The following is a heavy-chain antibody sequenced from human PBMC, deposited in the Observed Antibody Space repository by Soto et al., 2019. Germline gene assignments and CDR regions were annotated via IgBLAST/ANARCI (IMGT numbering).Heavy chain of an antibody. CDR3: ARESVGRGRPLGKDI. Sequence: GGSLRLSCAGGGFNFRHYWVHWVRQVPGKGLVWLSGISAFXSKTSYSYSVHGRFAISRDDAKGTVSLQMNNLRADDTDVYFCARESVGRGRPLGKDIWGPGCQVTVSS. CDR2: ISAFXSKT. J-gene: IGHJ4*01. CDR1: GFNFRHYW. V-gene: IGHV3-74*01. D-gene: IGHD3-16*01.